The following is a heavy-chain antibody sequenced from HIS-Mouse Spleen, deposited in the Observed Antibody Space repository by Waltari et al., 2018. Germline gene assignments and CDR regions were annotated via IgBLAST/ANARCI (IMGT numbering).Heavy chain of an antibody. J-gene: IGHJ6*02. CDR1: GGSLSSYY. D-gene: IGHD1-1*01. CDR3: ARSTWEDYYYYGMDV. Sequence: QVQLQESGPGLVKPSETLSLTCTVSGGSLSSYYWSWIRQPPGKGLEWIGYIYYSGSTNANPALKRRVTRAVDTSKNQFSLKLSSVTAADTAVYYCARSTWEDYYYYGMDVWGQGTTVTVSS. CDR2: IYYSGST. V-gene: IGHV4-59*08.